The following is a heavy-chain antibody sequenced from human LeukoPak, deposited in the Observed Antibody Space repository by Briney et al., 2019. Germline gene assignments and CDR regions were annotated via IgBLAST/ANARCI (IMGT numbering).Heavy chain of an antibody. V-gene: IGHV1-2*02. Sequence: ASVNVSCKASGYTFTGYYMHWVRQAAGQGLEWMGWINPNSGGTNYAQKFQGRVTMTRDTSISTAYMELSRLRSDDTAVYYCAHVIAVAGATTDAFDIWGQGTMVTVSS. CDR3: AHVIAVAGATTDAFDI. CDR2: INPNSGGT. D-gene: IGHD6-19*01. J-gene: IGHJ3*02. CDR1: GYTFTGYY.